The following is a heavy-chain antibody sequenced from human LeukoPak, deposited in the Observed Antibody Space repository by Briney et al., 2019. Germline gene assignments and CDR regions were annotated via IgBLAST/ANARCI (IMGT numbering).Heavy chain of an antibody. CDR1: GFTFSSYS. D-gene: IGHD5-18*01. CDR2: ISSSSSYI. Sequence: NPGGSLRLSCAASGFTFSSYSMNWVRQAPGKGLEWVSSISSSSSYIYYADSVKGRFTISRDNAKNSLYLQMNSLRAEDTAVYYCARDLLVDTAMELAYYYGMDVWGQGTTVTVSS. J-gene: IGHJ6*02. CDR3: ARDLLVDTAMELAYYYGMDV. V-gene: IGHV3-21*01.